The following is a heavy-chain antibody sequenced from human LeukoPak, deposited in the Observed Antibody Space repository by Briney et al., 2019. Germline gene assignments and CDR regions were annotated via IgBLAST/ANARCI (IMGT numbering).Heavy chain of an antibody. Sequence: SETLSLTCTVSGGSISSYYWNWLRQPAGKGLEWIGRIYTSGSTNYNPSLKSRVTMSVDTSKNQFSLKLSSVTAADTAVYYCARDTDSSGYYYPFAYWGQGTLVTVSS. CDR2: IYTSGST. V-gene: IGHV4-4*07. D-gene: IGHD3-22*01. CDR1: GGSISSYY. CDR3: ARDTDSSGYYYPFAY. J-gene: IGHJ4*02.